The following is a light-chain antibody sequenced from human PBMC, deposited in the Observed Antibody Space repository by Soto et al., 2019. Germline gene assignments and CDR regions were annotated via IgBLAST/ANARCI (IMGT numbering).Light chain of an antibody. CDR3: QQYDRYFT. Sequence: DIQMTHSPSTLSASVGDRVTITFRASQSISSWLAWYQQKPGKAPKLLIYDVSSLESGVPSRFSGSGSGTEFTLTISSLQPDDFATYYCQQYDRYFTFGQGTRLEIK. J-gene: IGKJ5*01. CDR1: QSISSW. V-gene: IGKV1-5*01. CDR2: DVS.